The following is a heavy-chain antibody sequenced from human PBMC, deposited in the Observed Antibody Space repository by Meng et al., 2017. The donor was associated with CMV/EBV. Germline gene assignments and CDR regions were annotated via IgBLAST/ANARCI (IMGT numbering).Heavy chain of an antibody. CDR1: AGTISSYA. CDR2: IIPIFGTA. V-gene: IGHV1-69*05. J-gene: IGHJ5*02. Sequence: SVMVSCKASAGTISSYAISWLGQPPAQGLVWMGVIIPIFGTATYAQKFQGRVTITTDDSTSTAYMELSSLRTEDTAVYYCARVGISRSWYEPGTGWFDPWGQGTLVTVSS. D-gene: IGHD6-13*01. CDR3: ARVGISRSWYEPGTGWFDP.